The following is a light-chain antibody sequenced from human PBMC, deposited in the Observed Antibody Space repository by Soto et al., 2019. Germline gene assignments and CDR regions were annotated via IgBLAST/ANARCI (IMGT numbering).Light chain of an antibody. CDR1: QAISTS. J-gene: IGKJ2*01. V-gene: IGKV1-39*01. CDR3: LQTYRSPPT. CDR2: AAS. Sequence: DIQMTQSPSSLSASVGDRVTISCRASQAISTSLNWYQQKPGKAPKLLIYAASSLHTGVPSRFTGSGSATYFTLTISSLHPEDFATYHCLQTYRSPPTFGQGTKVDIK.